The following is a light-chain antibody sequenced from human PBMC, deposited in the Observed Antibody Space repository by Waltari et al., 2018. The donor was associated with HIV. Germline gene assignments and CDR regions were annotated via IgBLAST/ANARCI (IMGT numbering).Light chain of an antibody. CDR2: EDV. V-gene: IGLV3-1*01. J-gene: IGLJ2*01. CDR1: KLGDQY. CDR3: QAWDSHNVI. Sequence: SYELTQPPSVSVSPGQTAIIPCSGDKLGDQYASWYQQRPGQSPVLVIYEDVKPPSGIPERFSGSNSGNTATLTIGGTQAMDESDYYCQAWDSHNVIFGGGTKLTVL.